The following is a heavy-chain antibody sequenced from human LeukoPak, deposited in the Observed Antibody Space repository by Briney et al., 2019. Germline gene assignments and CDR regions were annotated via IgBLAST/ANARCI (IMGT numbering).Heavy chain of an antibody. J-gene: IGHJ4*02. D-gene: IGHD3-22*01. V-gene: IGHV3-23*01. CDR1: GITLSNYG. Sequence: GGSLRLSCAVSGITLSNYGMSWVRQAPGKGLEWVAGISGSGGRTNYADSVKGRFTVSRDNPKNTLYLQMNSLRAEDTAVYFCAKRGVVIRVILVGFHKEANYFDSWGQGALVNVSS. CDR3: AKRGVVIRVILVGFHKEANYFDS. CDR2: ISGSGGRT.